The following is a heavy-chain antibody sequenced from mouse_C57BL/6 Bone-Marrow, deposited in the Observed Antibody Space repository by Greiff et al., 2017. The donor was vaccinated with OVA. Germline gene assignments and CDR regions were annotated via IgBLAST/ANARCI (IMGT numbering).Heavy chain of an antibody. J-gene: IGHJ2*01. CDR1: GYSITSGYY. Sequence: EVKLQESGPGLVKPSQSLSLTCSVTGYSITSGYYWNWIRQFPGNKLDWMASLSYDGSNNYHPSLNTRLSITRDTSKNQFFLKLNSVTTEDTATYYCARETPYYGSSYYYFDYWGQGTTLTVSS. CDR2: LSYDGSN. CDR3: ARETPYYGSSYYYFDY. D-gene: IGHD1-1*01. V-gene: IGHV3-6*01.